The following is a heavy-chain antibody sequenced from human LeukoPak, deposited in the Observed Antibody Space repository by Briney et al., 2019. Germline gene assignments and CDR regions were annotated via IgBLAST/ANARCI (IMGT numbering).Heavy chain of an antibody. Sequence: PGGSLRLSCAASGFTFSTYSMNWVRQAPGKGLEWVSSISSSGYIYYADSVKGRFTISRDNAKNSLYLQMNSLRAEDTAVYYCASHSPRTGPDAFNVWGQGTMVTVSS. CDR3: ASHSPRTGPDAFNV. D-gene: IGHD1-1*01. CDR2: ISSSGYI. CDR1: GFTFSTYS. V-gene: IGHV3-21*01. J-gene: IGHJ3*01.